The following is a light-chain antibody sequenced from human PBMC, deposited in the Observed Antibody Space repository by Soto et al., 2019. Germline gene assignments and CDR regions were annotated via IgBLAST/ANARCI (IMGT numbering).Light chain of an antibody. V-gene: IGLV2-14*03. Sequence: QSVLTQPASESGSPGQSITISCTGTSSDVGGYNYVSWYQQHPGKAPKLMIYDVANRPSGVSDRFSGSKSSNTASLTISGLQAEDEADYYCNSYTSSNSYVFGTGTKVTVL. CDR2: DVA. CDR3: NSYTSSNSYV. CDR1: SSDVGGYNY. J-gene: IGLJ1*01.